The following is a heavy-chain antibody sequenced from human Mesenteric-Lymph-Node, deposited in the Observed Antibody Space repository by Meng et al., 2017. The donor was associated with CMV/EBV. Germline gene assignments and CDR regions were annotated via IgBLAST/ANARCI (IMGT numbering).Heavy chain of an antibody. CDR1: YTFTSYA. V-gene: IGHV1-3*01. J-gene: IGHJ4*02. CDR3: ARTARGYYDSSGYYGR. Sequence: YTFTSYAMHWVRQAPGQRLEWMGWINAGNGNTKYSQKFQGRVTITRDTSASTAYMELGSLRSEDTAVYYCARTARGYYDSSGYYGRWGQGTLVTVSS. D-gene: IGHD3-22*01. CDR2: INAGNGNT.